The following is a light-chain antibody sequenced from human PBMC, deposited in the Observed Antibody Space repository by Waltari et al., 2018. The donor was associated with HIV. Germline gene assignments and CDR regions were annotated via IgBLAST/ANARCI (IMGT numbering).Light chain of an antibody. CDR3: CSYTSSSAYVI. CDR1: SSDVGIYNL. Sequence: QSAPTQPASVSGSPGQSITISCTGTSSDVGIYNLVSWYQQYQGKAPKLMIYQVSERPSGVSPRFSGSKSGNTASLTISGLQAEDEADYYCCSYTSSSAYVIFGGGTKLIVL. J-gene: IGLJ2*01. CDR2: QVS. V-gene: IGLV2-23*02.